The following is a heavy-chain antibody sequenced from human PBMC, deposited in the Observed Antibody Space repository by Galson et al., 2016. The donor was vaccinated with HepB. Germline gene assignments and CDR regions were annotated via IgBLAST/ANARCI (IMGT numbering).Heavy chain of an antibody. J-gene: IGHJ6*04. D-gene: IGHD2-15*01. CDR3: ARGKFDCSGGTCHYYGMDV. Sequence: SLRLSCAASGLTFSRCDMHWVRQATGKGLEWVSAIGTAGDTYYPGSARGRFTISRENSKNSLYLQMNSLTAGDTAVYYCARGKFDCSGGTCHYYGMDVWGKGTTVTVSS. CDR1: GLTFSRCD. CDR2: IGTAGDT. V-gene: IGHV3-13*01.